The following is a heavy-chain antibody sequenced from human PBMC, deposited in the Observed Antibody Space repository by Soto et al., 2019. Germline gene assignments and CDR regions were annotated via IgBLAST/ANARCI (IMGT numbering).Heavy chain of an antibody. CDR3: AQGSGSSAYSPFDY. CDR1: GDSIRSSKYY. J-gene: IGHJ4*02. V-gene: IGHV4-39*02. Sequence: SETLSLSCKVSGDSIRSSKYYWGWLRQPPGKGLEWIGTIYYSGSIYYNPSLKSRVTISIATSKTHFSLKLSSVTAADTAVYYCAQGSGSSAYSPFDYWGQGTLVTVSS. CDR2: IYYSGSI. D-gene: IGHD3-10*01.